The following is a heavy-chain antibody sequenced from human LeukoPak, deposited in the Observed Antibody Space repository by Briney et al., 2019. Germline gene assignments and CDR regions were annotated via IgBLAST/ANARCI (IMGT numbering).Heavy chain of an antibody. CDR1: GFTFSSYG. J-gene: IGHJ4*02. CDR3: AKQRGYSSSWYFADY. Sequence: PGGSLRLSCAASGFTFSSYGMHWVRQAPGKGLEWEAVISYDGSNKYYADSVKGRFTISRDNSKNTLYLQMNSLRAEDTAVYYCAKQRGYSSSWYFADYWGQGTLVTVSS. CDR2: ISYDGSNK. V-gene: IGHV3-30*18. D-gene: IGHD6-13*01.